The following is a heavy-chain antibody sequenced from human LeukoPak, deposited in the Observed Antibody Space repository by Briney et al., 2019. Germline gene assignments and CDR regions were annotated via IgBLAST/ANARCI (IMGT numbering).Heavy chain of an antibody. V-gene: IGHV3-21*04. CDR2: ISSSSSYI. Sequence: GGSLRLSCAASGFTFSSYSMNWVRQAPGKGLEWVSSISSSSSYIYYADSVKGRFTISRDNSKNTLYLQMNSLRAEDTAVYYCAKDHYLVPKYYYGSGSVFDYWGQGTLVTVSS. D-gene: IGHD3-10*01. J-gene: IGHJ4*02. CDR1: GFTFSSYS. CDR3: AKDHYLVPKYYYGSGSVFDY.